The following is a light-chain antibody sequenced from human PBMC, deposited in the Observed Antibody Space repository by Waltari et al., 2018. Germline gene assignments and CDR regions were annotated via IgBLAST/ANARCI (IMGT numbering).Light chain of an antibody. CDR1: ARVLYSSDNRNS. CDR3: QQYYTTPFT. V-gene: IGKV4-1*01. J-gene: IGKJ3*01. CDR2: WAS. Sequence: DIVMSQSPESLAVCLGERAPLTRTATARVLYSSDNRNSLAWYQQKPGQPPELLIYWASTRESGVPDRFSGSGSGTDFTLTISSLQAEDVAVYYCQQYYTTPFTFGPGTKVDI.